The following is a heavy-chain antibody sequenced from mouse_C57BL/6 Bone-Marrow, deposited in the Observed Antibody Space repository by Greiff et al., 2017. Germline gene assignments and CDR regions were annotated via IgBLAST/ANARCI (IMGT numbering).Heavy chain of an antibody. J-gene: IGHJ3*01. CDR1: GYTFTSYG. CDR2: IYPRSGNT. Sequence: QVQLKQSGAELARPGASVKLSCKASGYTFTSYGISWVKQRTGQGLEWIGEIYPRSGNTYYNEKFKGKATLNADKSSSTAYMELRSLTSEDSAVYFCARHYGFAYWGQGTLVTVSA. CDR3: ARHYGFAY. V-gene: IGHV1-81*01. D-gene: IGHD1-1*01.